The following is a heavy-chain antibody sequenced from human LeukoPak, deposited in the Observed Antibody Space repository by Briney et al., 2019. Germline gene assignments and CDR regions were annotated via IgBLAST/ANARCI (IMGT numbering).Heavy chain of an antibody. CDR2: ISGSGRTT. Sequence: RSGGSLRLSCAASGFTFSNHAMSWVRQAPGKGLQWVSVISGSGRTTEYADSVKGRFTISRDNSKNTLSLQMNSLRVEDTAIYYCAKNVVVKRYFDYWGQGTLITVPS. J-gene: IGHJ4*02. CDR1: GFTFSNHA. D-gene: IGHD2-15*01. V-gene: IGHV3-23*01. CDR3: AKNVVVKRYFDY.